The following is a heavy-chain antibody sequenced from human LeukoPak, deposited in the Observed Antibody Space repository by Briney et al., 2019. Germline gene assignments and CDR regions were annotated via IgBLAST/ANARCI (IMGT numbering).Heavy chain of an antibody. J-gene: IGHJ4*02. CDR1: GGTFSSYT. Sequence: ASVKVSCKASGGTFSSYTISWVRQAPGQGLEWMGGIIPIFGTANYAQKFQGRVTITADESTSTAYMELSSLRSEDTAVYYCAGGVGTDWGSTRAFDYWGQGTLVTVSS. CDR3: AGGVGTDWGSTRAFDY. D-gene: IGHD2-2*01. CDR2: IIPIFGTA. V-gene: IGHV1-69*13.